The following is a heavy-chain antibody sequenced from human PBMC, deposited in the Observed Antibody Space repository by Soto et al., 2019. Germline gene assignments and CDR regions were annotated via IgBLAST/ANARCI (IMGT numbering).Heavy chain of an antibody. J-gene: IGHJ3*02. V-gene: IGHV4-34*01. CDR2: INHSGST. Sequence: SETLSLTCAVYGGSFSGYYWSWIRQPPGKGLEWIGEINHSGSTNYNPSLKSRVTISVDTSKNQFSLKLSSVTAADTAVYYCGRGRRSYYYGSGSFAFDIWGQGTMVTVSS. D-gene: IGHD3-10*01. CDR3: GRGRRSYYYGSGSFAFDI. CDR1: GGSFSGYY.